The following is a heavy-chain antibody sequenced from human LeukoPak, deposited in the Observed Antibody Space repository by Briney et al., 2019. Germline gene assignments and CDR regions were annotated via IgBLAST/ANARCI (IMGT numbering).Heavy chain of an antibody. CDR1: GGSISNRSYF. V-gene: IGHV4-39*01. CDR3: ARGGPAAAAYDY. D-gene: IGHD6-13*01. J-gene: IGHJ4*02. Sequence: PSQTLSLTCTVSGGSISNRSYFWSWIRQPPGKGLEWIGSIYYSGSTSYNPSLKSRVTISVDTSKNQFFLKLSPVTAADTTVYYCARGGPAAAAYDYWGQGTLVTVSS. CDR2: IYYSGST.